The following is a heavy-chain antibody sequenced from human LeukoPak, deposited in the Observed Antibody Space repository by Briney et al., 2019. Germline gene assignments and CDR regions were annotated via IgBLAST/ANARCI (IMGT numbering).Heavy chain of an antibody. D-gene: IGHD5-24*01. CDR1: GFTFSSSA. CDR3: AKSGYNRFDY. CDR2: ISGSDSST. J-gene: IGHJ4*02. V-gene: IGHV3-23*01. Sequence: TGGFLRLSCAASGFTFSSSAMSWVRQAPGKGLEWVSTISGSDSSTHYADSVKGRFTISRDNSKNTLYLQMNSLRADDTAVYYCAKSGYNRFDYWGQGTLVTVSS.